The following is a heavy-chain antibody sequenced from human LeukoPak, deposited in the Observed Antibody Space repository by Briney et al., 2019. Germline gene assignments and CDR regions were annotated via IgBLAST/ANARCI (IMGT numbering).Heavy chain of an antibody. J-gene: IGHJ4*02. V-gene: IGHV3-30*04. CDR2: ISYDGSNK. D-gene: IGHD4-17*01. CDR1: GFTFSSYA. CDR3: ARAGAGHYGDYAGFDY. Sequence: GRSLRLSCAASGFTFSSYAMHWVRQAPGKGLEWVAVISYDGSNKYYADSVKGRFTITRDNSKNTLYLQMNSLRAEDTAVYYCARAGAGHYGDYAGFDYWGQGTLVTVSS.